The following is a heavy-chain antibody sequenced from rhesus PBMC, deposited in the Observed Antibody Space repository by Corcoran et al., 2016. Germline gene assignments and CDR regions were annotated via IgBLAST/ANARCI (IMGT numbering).Heavy chain of an antibody. CDR1: GFTFSIYG. CDR2: NTNSGRRT. CDR3: ANTPDH. J-gene: IGHJ4*01. V-gene: IGHV3S5*01. Sequence: EAQLVETGGGLVQPGGSLRLSCAASGFTFSIYGLSCVRQAPGKGLDGVSGNTNSGRRTCYADSVKSRLTIYRDNSKNTRSLQRNSLRPEDTAVYYCANTPDHWGQGVLVTVSS.